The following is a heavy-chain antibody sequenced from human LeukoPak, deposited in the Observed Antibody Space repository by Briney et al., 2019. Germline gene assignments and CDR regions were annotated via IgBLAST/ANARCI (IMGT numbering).Heavy chain of an antibody. CDR3: ATATPFRFGL. V-gene: IGHV4-4*02. CDR1: GGSISSSNW. J-gene: IGHJ2*01. Sequence: SETLSLTCAVSGGSISSSNWWSWVRQPPGKGLEWIGEIYHSGSTNYNPSLKSRVTMSVDKSKNQFSLKLGSVTAADTAVYYCATATPFRFGLWGRGTLVTVSS. CDR2: IYHSGST.